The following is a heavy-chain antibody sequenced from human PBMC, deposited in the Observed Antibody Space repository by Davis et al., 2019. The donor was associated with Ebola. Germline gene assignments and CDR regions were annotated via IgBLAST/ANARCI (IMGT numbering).Heavy chain of an antibody. D-gene: IGHD3-9*01. V-gene: IGHV4-39*07. J-gene: IGHJ6*04. CDR3: VRTTVLGYDILTGYYRDPYGMDV. CDR2: IYYSGST. Sequence: SETLSLTCTVSGGSISSSSYYWGWIRQPPGKGLEWIGSIYYSGSTYYNPSLKSRVTISVDTSKNQFSLKLSSVTAADTAVYYCVRTTVLGYDILTGYYRDPYGMDVWGKGTTVTVSS. CDR1: GGSISSSSYY.